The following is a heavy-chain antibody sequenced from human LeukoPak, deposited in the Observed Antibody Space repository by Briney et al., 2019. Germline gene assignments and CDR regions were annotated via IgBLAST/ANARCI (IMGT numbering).Heavy chain of an antibody. Sequence: GGSLRLSCAVSGLTFSSSWMDWVRQAPGKGLEWVASINPDGNKKYSADSVKGRFTISRDNAENSLYLQMNSLRAEDTAVYYCEAYGSVWGQGTLVIVSS. V-gene: IGHV3-7*03. CDR3: EAYGSV. J-gene: IGHJ4*02. CDR2: INPDGNKK. D-gene: IGHD3-10*01. CDR1: GLTFSSSW.